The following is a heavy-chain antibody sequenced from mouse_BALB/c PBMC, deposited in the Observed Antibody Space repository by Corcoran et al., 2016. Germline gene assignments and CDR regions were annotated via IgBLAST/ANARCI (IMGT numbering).Heavy chain of an antibody. CDR1: GFSLSTSGMS. V-gene: IGHV8-8*01. D-gene: IGHD1-1*01. Sequence: QVTLKESGPGILQPSQTLSLTCSFSGFSLSTSGMSVGWIRQPSGKGLEWLAHIWWNDDKYYNPALKSRLTISKDTSKNQVFLKIASVVTADTATYYCARIPGSGFEYWGQGTTLTVSS. CDR2: IWWNDDK. CDR3: ARIPGSGFEY. J-gene: IGHJ2*01.